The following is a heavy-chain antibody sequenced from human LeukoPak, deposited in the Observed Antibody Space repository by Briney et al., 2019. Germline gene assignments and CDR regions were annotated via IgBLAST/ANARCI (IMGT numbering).Heavy chain of an antibody. CDR1: GFTFSSYS. CDR2: ISSSSSYI. D-gene: IGHD1-7*01. Sequence: GGSLRLSCAASGFTFSSYSMNWVRQAPGKGLEWVSSISSSSSYIYYTDSVKGRFTISRDNAKNSLYLQMNSLRAEDTAVYYCARPGSELPGAFDIWGQGTMVTVSS. CDR3: ARPGSELPGAFDI. V-gene: IGHV3-21*01. J-gene: IGHJ3*02.